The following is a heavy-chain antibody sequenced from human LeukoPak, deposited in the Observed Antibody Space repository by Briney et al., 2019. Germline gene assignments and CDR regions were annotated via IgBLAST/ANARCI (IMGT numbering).Heavy chain of an antibody. V-gene: IGHV1-2*02. J-gene: IGHJ6*03. CDR3: ARAYSSAGYYYYMDV. CDR1: GYTFTGYY. Sequence: ASVKVSCKASGYTFTGYYMHWVRQAPGQGLEWMGWINPNSGGTNYAQKFQGRVTMTRDTSISTAYMELSRLRSDDTAVYYCARAYSSAGYYYYMDVWGKGTTVTVSS. D-gene: IGHD6-19*01. CDR2: INPNSGGT.